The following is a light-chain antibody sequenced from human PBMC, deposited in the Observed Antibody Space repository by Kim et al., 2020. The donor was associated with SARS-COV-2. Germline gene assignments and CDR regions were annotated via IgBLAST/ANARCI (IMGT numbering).Light chain of an antibody. J-gene: IGKJ1*01. Sequence: ASVGDRLTIACRASQNSNKWLAWYQQKPGKAPKLLMYKTSILESGVPSTFSGSGSGTEFTLTISSLQPDDFATYYCQQYDTYPWTFGQGTKLDIK. CDR2: KTS. V-gene: IGKV1-5*03. CDR3: QQYDTYPWT. CDR1: QNSNKW.